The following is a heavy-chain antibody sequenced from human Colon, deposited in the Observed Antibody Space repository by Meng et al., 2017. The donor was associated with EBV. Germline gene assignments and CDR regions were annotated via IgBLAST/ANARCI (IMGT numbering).Heavy chain of an antibody. CDR3: ARDRKHYGERGWFDP. CDR1: GGSISSGDYY. D-gene: IGHD4-17*01. CDR2: IYYSGST. J-gene: IGHJ5*02. V-gene: IGHV4-30-4*01. Sequence: QESGPGLVQPSQTLSLTCTVSGGSISSGDYYWSWIRQPPGKGLEWIGYIYYSGSTYSNASLKSRVTISIDRSKNQFSLKLSSVTAADTAVYYCARDRKHYGERGWFDPWGQGTLVTVSS.